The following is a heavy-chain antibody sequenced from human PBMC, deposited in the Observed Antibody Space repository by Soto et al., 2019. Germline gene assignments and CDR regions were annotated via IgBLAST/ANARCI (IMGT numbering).Heavy chain of an antibody. CDR1: GYNFIGYY. CDR2: VNPKSCAT. J-gene: IGHJ4*02. V-gene: IGHV1-2*02. CDR3: ASVVETAAVPLDY. Sequence: QVQLVQSGAEVKKPGASVKVSCKASGYNFIGYYIHWVRQAPGQRLEWMGWVNPKSCATHYTQTFQGRVTMTGDTSINTAYMELSWLTSDDTAVYYCASVVETAAVPLDYWGQGTLVTVSS. D-gene: IGHD5-18*01.